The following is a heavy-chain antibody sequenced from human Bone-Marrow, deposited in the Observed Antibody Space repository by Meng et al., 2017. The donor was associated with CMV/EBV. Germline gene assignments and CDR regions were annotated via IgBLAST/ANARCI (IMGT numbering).Heavy chain of an antibody. CDR1: GYSLNGYY. CDR2: IKPNTGVT. D-gene: IGHD2-2*01. CDR3: ARTAYNTRCLGY. J-gene: IGHJ4*02. V-gene: IGHV1-2*02. Sequence: HVKFEQSGSAVKEPGAPVKASCKVSGYSLNGYYIHWVRQAPGQGLEWMGWIKPNTGVTSYAQKFQDRVTMTGDTSISTAYMELSRLRSDDTAMYYCARTAYNTRCLGYWCQGTLVTVSS.